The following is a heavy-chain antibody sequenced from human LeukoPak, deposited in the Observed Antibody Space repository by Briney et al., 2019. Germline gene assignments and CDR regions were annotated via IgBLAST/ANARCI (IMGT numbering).Heavy chain of an antibody. CDR2: IHYSGST. CDR1: GGSISSYY. V-gene: IGHV4-59*01. J-gene: IGHJ5*02. CDR3: ARDRRAGQSGYWFDP. D-gene: IGHD3-22*01. Sequence: SETLSLTCTVSGGSISSYYWSWIRQPPGKGLEWLGYIHYSGSTYYNPSLKSRVTISVDTSKNQFSLKVTSVTAADTAVYYCARDRRAGQSGYWFDPWGQGTLATVSS.